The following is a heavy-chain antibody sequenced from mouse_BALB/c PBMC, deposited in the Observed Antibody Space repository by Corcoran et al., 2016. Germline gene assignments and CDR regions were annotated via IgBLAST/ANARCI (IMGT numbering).Heavy chain of an antibody. CDR1: GYTFTNYG. J-gene: IGHJ3*01. CDR3: ATYYDYDWFAY. D-gene: IGHD2-4*01. CDR2: INTYTGEP. Sequence: QIQLVQSGPELKKPGETVKISCKASGYTFTNYGMNWVKQAPGKGLKWMGWINTYTGEPTYADDFKGRFAFSLETSVSTAYLQINNLKNEDTATYFCATYYDYDWFAYWGQGTLVTLSA. V-gene: IGHV9-3-1*01.